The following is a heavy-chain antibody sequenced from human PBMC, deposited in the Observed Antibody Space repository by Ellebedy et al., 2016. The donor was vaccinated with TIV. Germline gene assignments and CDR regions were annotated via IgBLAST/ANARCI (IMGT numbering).Heavy chain of an antibody. CDR1: GYTFTSYG. J-gene: IGHJ5*02. CDR2: INPSGGST. V-gene: IGHV1-46*01. D-gene: IGHD6-13*01. Sequence: AASVKVSCKASGYTFTSYGISWVRQAHGQGLEWMGIINPSGGSTSYAQKFQGRVTMTRDTSTSTVYIELSSLRSEDTAVYYCALGAAAGTFWFDPWGQGTLVTVSS. CDR3: ALGAAAGTFWFDP.